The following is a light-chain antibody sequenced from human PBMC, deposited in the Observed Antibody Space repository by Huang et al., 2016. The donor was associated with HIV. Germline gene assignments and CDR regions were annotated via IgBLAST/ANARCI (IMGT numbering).Light chain of an antibody. J-gene: IGKJ4*01. V-gene: IGKV3-20*01. CDR3: QQYGSSPLT. CDR2: GAS. CDR1: QSVSINY. Sequence: EIVFMQSPGTLSLSPGERATLPCRASQSVSINYLAWYQQKPGQAPRLLIYGASSRATGIPDRFSGSGSGTDFTLTISRLEPEDFAVYYCQQYGSSPLTFGGGTKVEIK.